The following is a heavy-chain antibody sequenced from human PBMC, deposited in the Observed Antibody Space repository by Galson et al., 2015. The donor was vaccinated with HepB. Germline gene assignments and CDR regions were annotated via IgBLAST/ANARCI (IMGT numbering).Heavy chain of an antibody. J-gene: IGHJ6*04. CDR3: ARGGVRFETYYYYGMDV. D-gene: IGHD3-16*01. CDR2: ISSSGSTI. CDR1: GFTFSDYY. Sequence: SLRLSCAASGFTFSDYYMSWIRQAPGKGLEWVSYISSSGSTIYYADSVKGRFTISRDNAKNSLYLQMNSLRAEDTAVYYCARGGVRFETYYYYGMDVWGKGTTGTVSS. V-gene: IGHV3-11*01.